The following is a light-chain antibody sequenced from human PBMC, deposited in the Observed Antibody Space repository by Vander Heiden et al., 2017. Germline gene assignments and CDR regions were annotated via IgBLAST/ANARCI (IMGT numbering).Light chain of an antibody. CDR1: QSVLYSSNNKYY. J-gene: IGKJ5*01. Sequence: DIVMTQYPDSLAVSLGERATINCKSSQSVLYSSNNKYYLAWYQQKPGQPPKLLIYWASTRESGVPDRFSGSGSGTDFTLTISSLQAEDVAVYYCQQYYSTPPITFGQGTRLEIK. V-gene: IGKV4-1*01. CDR3: QQYYSTPPIT. CDR2: WAS.